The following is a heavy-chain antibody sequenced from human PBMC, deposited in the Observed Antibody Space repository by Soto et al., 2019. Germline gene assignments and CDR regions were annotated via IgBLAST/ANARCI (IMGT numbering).Heavy chain of an antibody. Sequence: TETLSLTCTVSGGSIYRSGYYWGWIRQPPGRGLEWIGNIDYNGVTYSNPSLKSRVTISRDTSKNQFSLKLASVTAADTALYYCGKVLVGATGHTDSDSWGPGTLVTVSS. D-gene: IGHD2-15*01. V-gene: IGHV4-39*01. J-gene: IGHJ4*02. CDR3: GKVLVGATGHTDSDS. CDR2: IDYNGVT. CDR1: GGSIYRSGYY.